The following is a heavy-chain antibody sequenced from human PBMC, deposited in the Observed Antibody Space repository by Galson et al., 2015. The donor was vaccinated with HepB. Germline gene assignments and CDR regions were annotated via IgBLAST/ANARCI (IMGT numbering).Heavy chain of an antibody. CDR1: GFTFSSAW. D-gene: IGHD5-12*01. Sequence: LRLSCAASGFTFSSAWMSWVRQAPGKGLEWVGRIKRKTDIGTTDYAVPVKGRFILSRDDSKNTLYLQMNSLKTEDTAVYYCTTESYSDYDLRPRGYYYYYYMDVWGKGTTVTVSS. CDR2: IKRKTDIGTT. J-gene: IGHJ6*03. CDR3: TTESYSDYDLRPRGYYYYYYMDV. V-gene: IGHV3-15*01.